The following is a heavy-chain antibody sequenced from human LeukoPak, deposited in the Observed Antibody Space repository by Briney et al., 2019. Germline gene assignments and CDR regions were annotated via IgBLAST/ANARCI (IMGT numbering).Heavy chain of an antibody. CDR3: ARGGVYSSGSYYLYYFDY. J-gene: IGHJ4*02. Sequence: GGSLRLSCAASGFAFSRYWMHWVRQAPGKGLVWVSRINSDGSSTSYADSVKGRFTISRDNAKNTLYLQMNSLRAEDTAVYYCARGGVYSSGSYYLYYFDYWGQGTLVTVSS. D-gene: IGHD6-19*01. CDR2: INSDGSST. CDR1: GFAFSRYW. V-gene: IGHV3-74*01.